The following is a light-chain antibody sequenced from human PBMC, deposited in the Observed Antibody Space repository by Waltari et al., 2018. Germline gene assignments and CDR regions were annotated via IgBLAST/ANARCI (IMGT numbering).Light chain of an antibody. CDR1: SSNIGINY. V-gene: IGLV1-47*01. J-gene: IGLJ1*01. CDR2: RNN. Sequence: QSVLTQPPSTSGTPGQRVSISCSGCSSNIGINYVFCYQHLPGTAPKLLIYRNNQRPPGVPDRFSGSKSGTSASLAISGLRPEDEATYYCAAWDDSLSVSYVFGTGTKVTVL. CDR3: AAWDDSLSVSYV.